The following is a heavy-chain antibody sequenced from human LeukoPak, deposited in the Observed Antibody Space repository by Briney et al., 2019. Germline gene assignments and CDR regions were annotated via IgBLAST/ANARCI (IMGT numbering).Heavy chain of an antibody. V-gene: IGHV3-23*01. CDR3: ARDPGSGWYDFDY. D-gene: IGHD6-19*01. J-gene: IGHJ4*02. Sequence: GGSLRLSCAASGFTFSSYAMSWVRQAPGKGLEWVSAISGSGGSTYYADSVKGRFTISRDNSKNTLYLQMNSLGAEDTAVYYCARDPGSGWYDFDYWGQGTLVTVSS. CDR2: ISGSGGST. CDR1: GFTFSSYA.